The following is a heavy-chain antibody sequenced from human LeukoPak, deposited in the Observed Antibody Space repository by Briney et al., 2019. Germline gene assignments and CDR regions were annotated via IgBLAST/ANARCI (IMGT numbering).Heavy chain of an antibody. V-gene: IGHV3-30*03. D-gene: IGHD3-10*01. Sequence: GGSLRLSCAASGFPFSSYGMHWVRQAPGKGLEWVAVLSYDGSNEYYADSVKGRFTISRDNSKNTLYLQMNSLRVEDTAVYYCAGSWFYRDYFEYWGQGTLVTVSS. CDR1: GFPFSSYG. CDR3: AGSWFYRDYFEY. J-gene: IGHJ4*02. CDR2: LSYDGSNE.